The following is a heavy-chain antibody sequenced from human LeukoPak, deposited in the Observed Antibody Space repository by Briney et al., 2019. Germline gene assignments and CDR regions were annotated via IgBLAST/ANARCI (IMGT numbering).Heavy chain of an antibody. CDR3: ARAATYYDFWSGYYTDYYYYMDV. J-gene: IGHJ6*03. CDR2: ISSYNGYT. V-gene: IGHV1-18*01. D-gene: IGHD3-3*01. CDR1: GYTFTSYG. Sequence: ASVKVSCKASGYTFTSYGISWVRQAPGQGLEWMGWISSYNGYTKYAQKLQGRITMTTDTSTTTAYMDLRSLRSDDTAVYYCARAATYYDFWSGYYTDYYYYMDVWGKGTTVTVSS.